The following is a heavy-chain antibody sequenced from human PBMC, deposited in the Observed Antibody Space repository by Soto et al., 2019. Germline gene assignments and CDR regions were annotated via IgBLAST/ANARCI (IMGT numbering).Heavy chain of an antibody. V-gene: IGHV4-34*01. Sequence: ETLSLTCAVYGESFSVYYWSWVRQAPGKGLEWIGEIYQSGGTNYNPSLKSRLTISVDTSKNQFSLNLDSVTAADTAVYYCARGSGYCSGGTCYPVFDYWGQGTLVTVSS. J-gene: IGHJ4*02. CDR3: ARGSGYCSGGTCYPVFDY. D-gene: IGHD2-15*01. CDR1: GESFSVYY. CDR2: IYQSGGT.